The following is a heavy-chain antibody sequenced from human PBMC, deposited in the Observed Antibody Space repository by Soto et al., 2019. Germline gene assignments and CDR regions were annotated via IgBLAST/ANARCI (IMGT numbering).Heavy chain of an antibody. D-gene: IGHD4-17*01. V-gene: IGHV3-7*04. CDR1: GFTFSDYW. Sequence: EVQLVESGGGLVQPGGSLRLSCAASGFTFSDYWMSWVRQAPGKGLEWVANIKQDGGETYYVDAVKGRFTISRDNAKNSLYLQMTYVGVEDTAVYYCARQKKGDYGYWGQGTVVSVS. CDR3: ARQKKGDYGY. CDR2: IKQDGGET. J-gene: IGHJ1*01.